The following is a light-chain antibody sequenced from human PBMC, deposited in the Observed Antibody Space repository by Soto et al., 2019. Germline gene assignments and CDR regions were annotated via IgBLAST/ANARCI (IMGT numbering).Light chain of an antibody. CDR1: SNYIGPYNY. V-gene: IGLV2-11*01. Sequence: QSALTQPRSVSRSPGQSVAISCTGISNYIGPYNYVSWYQQHPGKAPKLIIYDVDKRPSGVPYRFSGSKSGDTASLTISGLQPDDEADYYCCSYADTYVELGGGTKLTVL. CDR3: CSYADTYVE. CDR2: DVD. J-gene: IGLJ2*01.